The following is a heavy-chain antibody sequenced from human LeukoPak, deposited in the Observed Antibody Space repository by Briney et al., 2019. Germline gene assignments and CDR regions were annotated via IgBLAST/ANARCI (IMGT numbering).Heavy chain of an antibody. CDR3: ASAKIGG. D-gene: IGHD2/OR15-2a*01. CDR2: IKEDGSEK. J-gene: IGHJ4*02. CDR1: GFTFGDYA. Sequence: GGSLRLSCTASGFTFGDYAMSWVRQPPGKGLEWVANIKEDGSEKYYVDSVKGRFTVSRDNAENSLYLQMNTLRAEDTAVYYCASAKIGGWGQGTLVTVSS. V-gene: IGHV3-7*01.